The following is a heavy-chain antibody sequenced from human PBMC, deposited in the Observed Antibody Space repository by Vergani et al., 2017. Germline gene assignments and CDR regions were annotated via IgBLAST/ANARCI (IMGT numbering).Heavy chain of an antibody. CDR3: AKVLTRGGNKWGWYYFDY. Sequence: LQLQESGPGLVKPSETLSLTCTVSGGSISSSSYYWGWIRQPPGKGLEWVSAISGSGGSTYYADSVKGRFTISRDNSKNTLYLQMNSLRAEDTAVYYWAKVLTRGGNKWGWYYFDYWGQGTLVTVSS. CDR1: GGSISSSSYY. D-gene: IGHD4/OR15-4a*01. V-gene: IGHV3-23*01. J-gene: IGHJ4*02. CDR2: ISGSGGST.